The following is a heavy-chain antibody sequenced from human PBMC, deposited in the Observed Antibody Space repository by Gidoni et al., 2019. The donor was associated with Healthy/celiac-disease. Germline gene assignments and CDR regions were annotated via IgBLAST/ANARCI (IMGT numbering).Heavy chain of an antibody. CDR1: GGSISSYY. V-gene: IGHV4-59*01. D-gene: IGHD3-22*01. Sequence: QVQLQESGPGLVKPSETLSLTCTVSGGSISSYYWSWIRQPPGKGLEWIGYIYYSGSTNYNPSLKSRVTISLDTSKNQFSLKLSSVTAADTAVYYCAREIWGGYYDSSGYDYYGMDVWGQGTTVTVSS. CDR3: AREIWGGYYDSSGYDYYGMDV. J-gene: IGHJ6*02. CDR2: IYYSGST.